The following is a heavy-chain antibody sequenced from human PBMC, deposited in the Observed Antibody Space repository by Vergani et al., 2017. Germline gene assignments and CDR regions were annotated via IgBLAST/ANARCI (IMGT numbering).Heavy chain of an antibody. CDR1: GGSFSDYY. CDR2: VNHGGST. CDR3: ASIARAPTRRNPPPDY. D-gene: IGHD3-16*02. V-gene: IGHV4-34*01. J-gene: IGHJ4*02. Sequence: QVQLQEWGAGLLKTSETLSLTCGVSGGSFSDYYLSWIRQAPGMGLEWIGEVNHGGSTNYNPSLKRRVSISVDTSKNQFSLQLTSVTAADSALYFCASIARAPTRRNPPPDYWGQGILVTVSS.